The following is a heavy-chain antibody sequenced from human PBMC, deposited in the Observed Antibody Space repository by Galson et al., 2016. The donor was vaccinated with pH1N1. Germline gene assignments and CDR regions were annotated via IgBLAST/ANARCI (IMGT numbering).Heavy chain of an antibody. CDR2: IDWDDDK. CDR1: GFSLSTSGMC. CDR3: ARCKWFGEFSTYYFDY. Sequence: PALVKPTQTLTLTCTFSGFSLSTSGMCMSWIRQPPGKALEWLALIDWDDDKYCSTSLKTRLTISKDTSKNQVVLTMTNMDPVDTATYYCARCKWFGEFSTYYFDYWGQGTLVTVSS. J-gene: IGHJ4*02. D-gene: IGHD3-10*01. V-gene: IGHV2-70*01.